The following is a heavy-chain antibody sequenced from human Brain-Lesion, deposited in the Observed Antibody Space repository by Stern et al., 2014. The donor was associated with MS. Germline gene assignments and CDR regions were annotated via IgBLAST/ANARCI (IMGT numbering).Heavy chain of an antibody. J-gene: IGHJ5*02. Sequence: VQLVQSGPEVKKPGSSVQVSCKASGGTFGTYPITWLRQAPGQGLEWMGRIIPIFGSPNYAQQFQGRVTITADRSTTTVYMKLSSLKSDDAAVYYCAKDGPALVTNWFDPWGRGTLVTVSS. CDR2: IIPIFGSP. CDR1: GGTFGTYP. CDR3: AKDGPALVTNWFDP. V-gene: IGHV1-69*06. D-gene: IGHD5-18*01.